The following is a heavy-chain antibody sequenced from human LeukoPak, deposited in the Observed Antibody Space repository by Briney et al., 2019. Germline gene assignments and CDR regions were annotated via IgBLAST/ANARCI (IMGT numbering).Heavy chain of an antibody. CDR1: GASIRSYY. V-gene: IGHV4-59*01. J-gene: IGHJ4*02. D-gene: IGHD6-13*01. CDR2: MDYSGSS. Sequence: SETLSLTCTVSGASIRSYYWSWIRQPPGKGLEWIGYMDYSGSSKYNPSLKSRVTISGDTSKNQFSLKLSSVTAADAAVYCAREGIGAAGTFDYWGQGTLVTVSS. CDR3: AREGIGAAGTFDY.